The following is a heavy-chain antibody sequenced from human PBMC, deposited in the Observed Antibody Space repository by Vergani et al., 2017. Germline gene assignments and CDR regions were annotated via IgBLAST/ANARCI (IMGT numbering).Heavy chain of an antibody. CDR3: ARDGSSYDPRFDY. D-gene: IGHD1-26*01. CDR2: INPKTGDT. CDR1: EYSFIGYY. V-gene: IGHV1-2*02. Sequence: QVQLVQSGAEVMKPGASVTVSCKTSEYSFIGYYIHWVRQAPGQGLEWMGRINPKTGDTIYAQNFQDRVSMTRETSITTAYMELRRLRSDDTAVYYCARDGSSYDPRFDYWGQGTLVTVSS. J-gene: IGHJ4*02.